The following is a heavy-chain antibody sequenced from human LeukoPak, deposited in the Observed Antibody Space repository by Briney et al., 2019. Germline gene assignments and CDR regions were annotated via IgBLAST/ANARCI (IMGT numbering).Heavy chain of an antibody. CDR3: ARNHYYASGSSDI. V-gene: IGHV3-74*01. CDR1: GFTFSSYW. D-gene: IGHD3-10*01. J-gene: IGHJ3*02. CDR2: NNSHGRST. Sequence: GGSLRLSCAASGFTFSSYWMHWFGQAPGNGLLWVSRNNSHGRSTSYAASVKGRFTISRDKSKNSLYLHMNSLRGEDTAVYYCARNHYYASGSSDIWGLGTMVTVSS.